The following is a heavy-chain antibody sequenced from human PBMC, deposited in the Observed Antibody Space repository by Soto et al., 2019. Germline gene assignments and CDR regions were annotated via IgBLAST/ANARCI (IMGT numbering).Heavy chain of an antibody. V-gene: IGHV3-30*18. CDR3: TKDGRFDSDGSLYYYYYGMDV. CDR2: ISNDGSNK. CDR1: RFTFNNYG. J-gene: IGHJ6*02. Sequence: PGGSLRLSCAASRFTFNNYGMNWVRQAPGKGLEWVAIISNDGSNKYYIESVRGRFTISRDNSKNMLFLQMNSLRVEDTAVYFCTKDGRFDSDGSLYYYYYGMDVWGQGTTVTVSS. D-gene: IGHD2-15*01.